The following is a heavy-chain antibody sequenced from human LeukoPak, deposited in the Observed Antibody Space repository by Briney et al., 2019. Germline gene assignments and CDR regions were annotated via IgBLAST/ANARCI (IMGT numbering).Heavy chain of an antibody. CDR1: GFTLPNYD. CDR3: ATGEYYFDF. Sequence: GGSLRLSCAASGFTLPNYDMSWVRQAPGKGLEWVSTISDSGHDTSYADSVKGRFTISRDNSKNTLYLQMSSLRAEDTALYYCATGEYYFDFWGQGTLVTVSS. J-gene: IGHJ4*02. D-gene: IGHD3-16*01. CDR2: ISDSGHDT. V-gene: IGHV3-23*01.